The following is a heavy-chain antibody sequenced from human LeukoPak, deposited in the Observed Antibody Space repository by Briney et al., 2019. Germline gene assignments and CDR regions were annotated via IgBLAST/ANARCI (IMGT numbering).Heavy chain of an antibody. D-gene: IGHD1-14*01. J-gene: IGHJ4*02. V-gene: IGHV6-1*01. CDR3: AKDYAASSGEPIDIPLDH. CDR2: TYYRSKWYH. CDR1: GDSVSSKSAA. Sequence: SQTLSLTCAISGDSVSSKSAAWNWIRQSPSRGLEWLGRTYYRSKWYHEYAVSVKSRITINPDTSKNQFSLQLNSVTPEDTAIYYCAKDYAASSGEPIDIPLDHWGQGTLVTVSA.